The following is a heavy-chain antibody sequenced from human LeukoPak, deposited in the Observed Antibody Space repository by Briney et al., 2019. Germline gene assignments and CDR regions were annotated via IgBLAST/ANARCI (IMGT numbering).Heavy chain of an antibody. CDR3: ARDLLGYIAAGY. D-gene: IGHD6-6*01. V-gene: IGHV1-2*02. Sequence: ASVKVSFKASGYTFTGYYMHWVRQAPGQGLECMGWINPNSGDTNHARKFQGRVTMTRETSISTAYMELSRLRSDDTAVYYCARDLLGYIAAGYWGQGTLVTVSS. J-gene: IGHJ4*02. CDR1: GYTFTGYY. CDR2: INPNSGDT.